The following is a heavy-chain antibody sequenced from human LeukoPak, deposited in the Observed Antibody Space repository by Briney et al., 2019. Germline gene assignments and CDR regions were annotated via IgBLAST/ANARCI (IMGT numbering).Heavy chain of an antibody. Sequence: GASVKVSCKASGYTFTSYGISWVRQAPGQGLEWMGWISAYNGNTNYAQKLQGRVTMTTDTSTSTAYMELRSLRSDDTAVYYCARVDAWRNSSGYYLYYYMDVWGKGTTVTISS. V-gene: IGHV1-18*01. CDR1: GYTFTSYG. D-gene: IGHD3-22*01. CDR3: ARVDAWRNSSGYYLYYYMDV. J-gene: IGHJ6*03. CDR2: ISAYNGNT.